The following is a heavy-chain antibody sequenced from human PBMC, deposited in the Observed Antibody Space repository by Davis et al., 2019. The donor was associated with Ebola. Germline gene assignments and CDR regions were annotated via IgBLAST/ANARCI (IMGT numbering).Heavy chain of an antibody. CDR1: GCSVSSGSYY. CDR3: ARDVGYCTKGVCFGEYYFDY. J-gene: IGHJ4*02. CDR2: IYYSGST. V-gene: IGHV4-61*01. Sequence: SETLSLTFTVSGCSVSSGSYYRSWIRQPPGKGLEWFGYIYYSGSTNYNPSLKSRVTISVDTSKNQFSLKLSSVTAADTAVYYCARDVGYCTKGVCFGEYYFDYWGQGTLVTVSS. D-gene: IGHD2-8*01.